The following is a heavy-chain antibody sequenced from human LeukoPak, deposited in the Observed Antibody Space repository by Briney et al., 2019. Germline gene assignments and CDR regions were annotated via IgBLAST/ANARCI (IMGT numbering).Heavy chain of an antibody. Sequence: GASVKVSCKASGYTFTDYYIHWVRQAPGQGLEWMGWIKPDSGDTNYAQKFQGRVTMTRDTSISTAYMELSRLRSDDTAVYYCAREKEGATDYWGQGTLVTVSS. CDR1: GYTFTDYY. V-gene: IGHV1-2*02. D-gene: IGHD1-26*01. J-gene: IGHJ4*02. CDR3: AREKEGATDY. CDR2: IKPDSGDT.